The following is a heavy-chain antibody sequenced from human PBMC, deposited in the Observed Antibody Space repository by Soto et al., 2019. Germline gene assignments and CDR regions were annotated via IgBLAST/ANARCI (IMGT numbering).Heavy chain of an antibody. D-gene: IGHD3-3*01. J-gene: IGHJ6*02. CDR1: GGTFSSYA. Sequence: QVQLVQSGAEVKKPGSSVKVSCRASGGTFSSYAISWVRQAPGQGLEWMGGIIPIFGTANYAQKFQGRVTITADESTSTAYRELRSLRSEDTAVSSCANALLLPYYDVNLYYGMDVWGQGTTVTVSS. V-gene: IGHV1-69*01. CDR2: IIPIFGTA. CDR3: ANALLLPYYDVNLYYGMDV.